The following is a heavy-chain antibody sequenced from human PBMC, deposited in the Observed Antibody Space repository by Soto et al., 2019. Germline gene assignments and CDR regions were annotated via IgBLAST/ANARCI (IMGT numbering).Heavy chain of an antibody. V-gene: IGHV2-5*02. CDR3: AHNLDSAYSSSTQFDY. CDR2: IYWDDDK. J-gene: IGHJ4*02. CDR1: GFSLSTSGVV. Sequence: QITLKESGPTLVKPTQTLTLTCTFSGFSLSTSGVVVGWIRQPPGKALEWLALIYWDDDKRYSPSLKSRLTITKDIYKTLVVLTMTNMDPVDTATYYCAHNLDSAYSSSTQFDYWGQVTMVTVSS. D-gene: IGHD6-6*01.